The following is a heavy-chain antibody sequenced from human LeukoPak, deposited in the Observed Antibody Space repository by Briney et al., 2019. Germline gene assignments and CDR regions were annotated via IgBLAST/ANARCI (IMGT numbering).Heavy chain of an antibody. CDR1: GFTFSSYA. Sequence: HPGGSLRLSCAASGFTFSSYAMHWVRQAPGKGLEYVSAISSNGGSTYYANSVKGRFTISRDNSKNTLYLQMGSLRAEDMAVYYCARGPSSYPYYYYYMDVWGKGTTVTVSS. J-gene: IGHJ6*03. V-gene: IGHV3-64*01. CDR3: ARGPSSYPYYYYYMDV. D-gene: IGHD2-2*01. CDR2: ISSNGGST.